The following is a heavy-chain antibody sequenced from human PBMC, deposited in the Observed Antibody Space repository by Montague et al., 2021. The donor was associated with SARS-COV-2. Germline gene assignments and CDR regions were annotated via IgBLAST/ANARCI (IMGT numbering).Heavy chain of an antibody. D-gene: IGHD4-17*01. CDR1: GGSFSGYY. Sequence: SETLSLTCAVYGGSFSGYYLNWIRQPPGKGLEWIGEINHSGSTNYNPSXXSRVTIAVDTSKDQFSLKLTSVTAADTAVFYCARSTVTNSPFGFSNKLRSRYSGMDDWGQGTTVTVSS. CDR3: ARSTVTNSPFGFSNKLRSRYSGMDD. V-gene: IGHV4-34*01. CDR2: INHSGST. J-gene: IGHJ6*02.